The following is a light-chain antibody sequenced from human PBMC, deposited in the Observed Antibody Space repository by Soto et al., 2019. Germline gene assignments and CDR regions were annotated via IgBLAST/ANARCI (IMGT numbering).Light chain of an antibody. CDR1: SSDVGGYNY. V-gene: IGLV2-8*01. J-gene: IGLJ1*01. CDR3: SSYAGSNNLVV. Sequence: QSALTQPPSASGSPGQSVTISCTGTSSDVGGYNYVSWYQQHPGKAPKLMIYEVSKRPSVVPDRFSGSKSGNTDSLTVSGLQADDDADYYGSSYAGSNNLVVFGTGTKLTVL. CDR2: EVS.